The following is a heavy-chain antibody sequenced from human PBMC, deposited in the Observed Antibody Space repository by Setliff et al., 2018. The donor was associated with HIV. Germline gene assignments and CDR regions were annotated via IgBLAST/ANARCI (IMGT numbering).Heavy chain of an antibody. V-gene: IGHV3-NL1*01. Sequence: GGSLRLSCAASGITFSNYGMHWVRQAPGKGLEWVSIIYSIGSTYYADSVKGRFTISRDNSKNTVYLQMNSLRAEDTAVYYCARVLYDDSWYFDLWGRGTLVTVSS. J-gene: IGHJ2*01. CDR1: GITFSNYG. CDR3: ARVLYDDSWYFDL. CDR2: IYSIGST. D-gene: IGHD4-17*01.